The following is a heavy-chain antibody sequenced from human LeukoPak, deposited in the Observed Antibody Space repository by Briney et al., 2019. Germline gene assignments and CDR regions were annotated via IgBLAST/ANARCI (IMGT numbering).Heavy chain of an antibody. J-gene: IGHJ5*02. CDR2: IFYSGST. V-gene: IGHV4-39*01. CDR3: ARLPRRLRQQLPENWFDP. Sequence: SETLSLTCTVSGGSISTSNYYWGWIRQPPGKGLEWIGNIFYSGSTYYNPSLKSRVTISVDTSKNQFSLKLSSVTAADTAVYYCARLPRRLRQQLPENWFDPWGQGTLVTVSS. D-gene: IGHD6-13*01. CDR1: GGSISTSNYY.